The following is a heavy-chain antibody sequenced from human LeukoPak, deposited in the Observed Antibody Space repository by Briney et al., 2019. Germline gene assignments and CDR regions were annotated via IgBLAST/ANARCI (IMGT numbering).Heavy chain of an antibody. V-gene: IGHV3-7*01. CDR3: ARGRYASGWYPDYFDS. Sequence: PGGFLRLSCAASGFTFSTYWMSWVRQAPGKGLEWVANIKQDGSDKYYVDSVKGRFTISRDNTKNSLYLQMNSLRVEDTSVYYCARGRYASGWYPDYFDSWGQGTLVTVSS. CDR1: GFTFSTYW. J-gene: IGHJ4*02. CDR2: IKQDGSDK. D-gene: IGHD6-19*01.